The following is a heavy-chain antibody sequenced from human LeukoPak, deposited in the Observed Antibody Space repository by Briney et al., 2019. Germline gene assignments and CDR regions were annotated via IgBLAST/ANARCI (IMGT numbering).Heavy chain of an antibody. Sequence: SETLSLTCSVSGGSISRSSYYWGWIRQPQGEGLEWIGSIYYSGSTYYNPSLKSRVTISVDTSKNQFSLKLSSVTAADTAVYYCASGPRPFDYWGQGTLVTVSS. CDR2: IYYSGST. V-gene: IGHV4-39*01. J-gene: IGHJ4*02. CDR3: ASGPRPFDY. CDR1: GGSISRSSYY.